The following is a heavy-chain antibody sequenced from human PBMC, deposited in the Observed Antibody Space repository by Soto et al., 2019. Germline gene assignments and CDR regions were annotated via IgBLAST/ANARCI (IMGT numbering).Heavy chain of an antibody. CDR3: ARDGPRPFWSGYYNGKLYGNWFDP. Sequence: ETLSLTCAVYGGSFSGYYWSWIRQPPGKGLEWIGEINHSRSTNYNPSLKSRVTISVDTTKNQFSLKLSSVTAADTAVYYCARDGPRPFWSGYYNGKLYGNWFDPWGQGTLVTVSS. V-gene: IGHV4-34*01. J-gene: IGHJ5*02. CDR1: GGSFSGYY. D-gene: IGHD3-3*01. CDR2: INHSRST.